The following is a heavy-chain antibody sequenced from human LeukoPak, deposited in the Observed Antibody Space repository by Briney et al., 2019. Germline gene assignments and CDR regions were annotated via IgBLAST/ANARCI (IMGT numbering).Heavy chain of an antibody. CDR3: AKEVYPYGMDV. CDR1: GFTFSSYA. CDR2: ISGGST. J-gene: IGHJ6*02. D-gene: IGHD2-8*01. Sequence: GGSLRLSCAASGFTFSSYAMSWVRQAPGKGLEWVSAISGGSTYYADSVKGRFTISRDNSKNTLYLQMNSLRAEDTAVYYCAKEVYPYGMDVWGQGTTVTVSS. V-gene: IGHV3-23*01.